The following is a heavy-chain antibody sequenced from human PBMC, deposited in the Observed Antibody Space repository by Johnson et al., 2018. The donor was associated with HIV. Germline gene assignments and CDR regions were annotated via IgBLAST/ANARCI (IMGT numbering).Heavy chain of an antibody. CDR3: AKVRGGWLGHDAFDI. D-gene: IGHD6-19*01. CDR2: ISGSGGST. CDR1: GFTVSSNH. V-gene: IGHV3-23*04. Sequence: MQLVESGGGLVQPGGSLRLSCAASGFTVSSNHMSWVRQAPVKGLEWVSVISGSGGSTYYADSVKGRFTISRDNSKNTIYLQMNSLRGEDTALYYCAKVRGGWLGHDAFDIWGQGTMVAVSS. J-gene: IGHJ3*02.